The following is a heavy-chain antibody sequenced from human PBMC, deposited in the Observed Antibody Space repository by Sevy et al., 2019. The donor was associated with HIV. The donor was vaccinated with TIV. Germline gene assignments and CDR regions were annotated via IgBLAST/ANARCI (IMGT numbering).Heavy chain of an antibody. D-gene: IGHD6-13*01. CDR3: AKYPTQQLAHSPFDY. CDR1: GFTFSSYG. CDR2: IRYDGSNK. Sequence: GGSLRLSCAASGFTFSSYGMHWVRQAPGKGLEWVAFIRYDGSNKYYADSVKDRFTISRDNSKNTLYLQMNSLRAEDTAVYYCAKYPTQQLAHSPFDYWGQGTLVTVSS. J-gene: IGHJ4*02. V-gene: IGHV3-30*02.